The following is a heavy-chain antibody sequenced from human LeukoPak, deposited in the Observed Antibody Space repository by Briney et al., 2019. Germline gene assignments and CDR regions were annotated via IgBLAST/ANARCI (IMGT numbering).Heavy chain of an antibody. J-gene: IGHJ4*02. CDR2: ISSSSYI. Sequence: GGSLRLSCAASGFTFSSYSMNWVRQAPGKGLEWVSSISSSSYIYYADSMKGRFTISRDNAKNSLYLQMNSLRAEDTAVYYCARESLVTVIPDYWGQGTLVTVSS. V-gene: IGHV3-21*01. D-gene: IGHD2-21*02. CDR3: ARESLVTVIPDY. CDR1: GFTFSSYS.